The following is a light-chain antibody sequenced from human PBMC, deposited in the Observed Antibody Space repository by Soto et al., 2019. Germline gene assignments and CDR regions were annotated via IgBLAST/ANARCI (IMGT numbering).Light chain of an antibody. CDR3: QSYDSSLSGSI. J-gene: IGLJ2*01. CDR2: GNS. Sequence: QSVPTQPPSVSGAPGQRVTDSCTGSSSNIGAGYDVHWYQQLPGTAPKLLIYGNSNRPSGVPDRFSGSKSGTSASLAITGLQAEDEADYYCQSYDSSLSGSIFGGGTKLTVL. V-gene: IGLV1-40*01. CDR1: SSNIGAGYD.